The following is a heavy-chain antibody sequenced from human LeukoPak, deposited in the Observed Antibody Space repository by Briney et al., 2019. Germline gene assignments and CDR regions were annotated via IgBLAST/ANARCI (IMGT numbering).Heavy chain of an antibody. CDR2: INHSGST. D-gene: IGHD6-19*01. Sequence: PSETLSLTCAVYGGSFSGYYWSWIRQPPGKGLEWIGEINHSGSTNYNPSLKSRVTISVDTSKNQFSLKLSSVTAADTAVYYCATPSGWPPLDYWGQGTLVTVSS. CDR3: ATPSGWPPLDY. CDR1: GGSFSGYY. V-gene: IGHV4-34*01. J-gene: IGHJ4*02.